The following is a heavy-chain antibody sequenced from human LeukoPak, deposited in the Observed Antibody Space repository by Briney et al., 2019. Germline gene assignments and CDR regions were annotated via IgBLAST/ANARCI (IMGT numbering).Heavy chain of an antibody. V-gene: IGHV4-38-2*01. Sequence: SETLSLTCAVSGYSISSGYYWGWVRQPPGKGLEWIGSMFHSGSTHYNPSLKSRVSISLDTSKNQFSLKLSSVTAADTAVYYCARLAQGGSKTYYFDYWGQGTLVTVSS. D-gene: IGHD5-12*01. CDR3: ARLAQGGSKTYYFDY. CDR2: MFHSGST. CDR1: GYSISSGYY. J-gene: IGHJ4*02.